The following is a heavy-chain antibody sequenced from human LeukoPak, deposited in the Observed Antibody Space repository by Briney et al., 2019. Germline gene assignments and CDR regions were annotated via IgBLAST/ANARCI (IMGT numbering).Heavy chain of an antibody. CDR1: GGTFSSYA. V-gene: IGHV1-69*05. Sequence: ASVTVSCKASGGTFSSYAISWVRQAPGQGLEWMGGIIPIFGTANYAQKFQGRVTITTDESTSTAYMELSSLRSEDTAVYYCAREGGKCSSTSCYARFDYWGQGTLVTVSS. CDR3: AREGGKCSSTSCYARFDY. J-gene: IGHJ4*02. D-gene: IGHD2-2*01. CDR2: IIPIFGTA.